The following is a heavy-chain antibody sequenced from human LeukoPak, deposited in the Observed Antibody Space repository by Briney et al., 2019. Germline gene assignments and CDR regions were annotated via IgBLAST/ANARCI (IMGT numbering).Heavy chain of an antibody. D-gene: IGHD6-19*01. CDR3: ARAGSGSGWYFDY. CDR2: ISPYNGDT. Sequence: ASVKVSCKASDYDFTSVGITWVRQAPGQGLEWMGWISPYNGDTRYVQKLQGRVTMTTDTSTSTAYMELRSLRFDDTAVYYCARAGSGSGWYFDYGGQGTLVTVSS. CDR1: DYDFTSVG. V-gene: IGHV1-18*01. J-gene: IGHJ4*02.